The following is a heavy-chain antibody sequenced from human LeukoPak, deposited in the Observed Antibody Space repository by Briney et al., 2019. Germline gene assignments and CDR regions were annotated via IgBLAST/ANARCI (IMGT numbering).Heavy chain of an antibody. V-gene: IGHV4-34*01. Sequence: SETLSLTCAVYGGSFSGYYWSWIRQPPGKGLEWIGEINHSGSTNYNPSLKSRVTISVDTSKNQFSLKLSSVTAADTAVYYCARGTPGGYYDSSGYPPRRYYGMDVWGQGTTVTVSS. J-gene: IGHJ6*02. CDR3: ARGTPGGYYDSSGYPPRRYYGMDV. CDR1: GGSFSGYY. CDR2: INHSGST. D-gene: IGHD3-22*01.